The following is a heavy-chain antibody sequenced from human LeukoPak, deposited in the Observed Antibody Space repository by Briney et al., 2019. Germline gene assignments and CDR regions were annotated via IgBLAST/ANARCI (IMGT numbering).Heavy chain of an antibody. CDR1: GFTFSSYA. D-gene: IGHD1-26*01. CDR2: ISYDGSNK. V-gene: IGHV3-30-3*01. Sequence: GSLRLSCAASGFTFSSYAMHWVRQAPGKGLEWVAVISYDGSNKYYADSVKGRFTISRDNSKNTLYLQMNSLRAEDTAVYYCARDDSLSGSYCLDYWGPGTLVTVSS. CDR3: ARDDSLSGSYCLDY. J-gene: IGHJ4*02.